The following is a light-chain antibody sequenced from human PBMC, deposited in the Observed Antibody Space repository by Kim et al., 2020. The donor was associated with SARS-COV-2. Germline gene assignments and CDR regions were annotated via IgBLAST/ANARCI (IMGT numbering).Light chain of an antibody. Sequence: SVTISCTGSSSDVGGYDYVSWYQQYPGKAPKRMIYEVRKRPSGVPDRFSGSKSGNTASLTVSGLQAEDEADYYCGSYAGNNRLGVVFGGGTQLTVL. V-gene: IGLV2-8*01. CDR3: GSYAGNNRLGVV. J-gene: IGLJ2*01. CDR2: EVR. CDR1: SSDVGGYDY.